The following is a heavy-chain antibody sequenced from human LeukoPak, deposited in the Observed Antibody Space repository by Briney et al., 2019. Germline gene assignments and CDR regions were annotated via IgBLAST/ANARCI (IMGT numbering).Heavy chain of an antibody. Sequence: GRSLRLSCAASGFTFSSYGMHWVRQAPGKGLEWVAVISYDGSNKYYADSVKGRFTISRDNSKNTLYLQMNSLRAEDTAVYYCAKERYFDWLLVVDYYYGMDVWGQGTTVTVSS. CDR1: GFTFSSYG. CDR3: AKERYFDWLLVVDYYYGMDV. V-gene: IGHV3-30*18. J-gene: IGHJ6*02. D-gene: IGHD3-9*01. CDR2: ISYDGSNK.